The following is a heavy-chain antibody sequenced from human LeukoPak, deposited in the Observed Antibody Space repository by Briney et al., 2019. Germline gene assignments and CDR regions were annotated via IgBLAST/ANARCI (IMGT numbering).Heavy chain of an antibody. CDR1: GGSFSGYY. CDR2: INHSGST. V-gene: IGHV4-34*01. J-gene: IGHJ4*02. CDR3: ARARYYDFWSGYSRAFDY. D-gene: IGHD3-3*01. Sequence: SETLSLTCAVYGGSFSGYYWSWIRQPPGKGLEWIGEINHSGSTNHNPSLKSRVTISVDTSKNQFSLKLSSVTAADTAVYYCARARYYDFWSGYSRAFDYWGQGTLVTVSS.